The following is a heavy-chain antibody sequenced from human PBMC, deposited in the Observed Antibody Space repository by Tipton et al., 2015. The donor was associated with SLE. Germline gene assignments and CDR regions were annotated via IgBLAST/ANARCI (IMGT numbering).Heavy chain of an antibody. D-gene: IGHD1-26*01. Sequence: LRLSCAVSGGSISSYYWSWIRQPPGKELEWIGYIYYSGSTNYNPSLKSRVTISIDTSKNQFSLRLSSVTAADTAVYYCARSYSDSWGYFDYWGQGTLVTVSS. J-gene: IGHJ4*02. CDR1: GGSISSYY. CDR2: IYYSGST. CDR3: ARSYSDSWGYFDY. V-gene: IGHV4-59*08.